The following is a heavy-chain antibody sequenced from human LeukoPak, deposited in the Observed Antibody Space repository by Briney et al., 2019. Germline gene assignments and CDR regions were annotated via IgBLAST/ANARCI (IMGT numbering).Heavy chain of an antibody. CDR3: AKALTVQITIFGVVTRDAFDI. V-gene: IGHV3-23*01. CDR2: ISGSGGST. CDR1: GFTFSSYA. J-gene: IGHJ3*02. D-gene: IGHD3-3*01. Sequence: PGGSLRLSCAASGFTFSSYAMSWVRQAPGKGLEWVSAISGSGGSTYYADSVKGRFTISRDNSKNTLYLQMNSLRAEDTAVYYCAKALTVQITIFGVVTRDAFDIWGQGTMVTVSS.